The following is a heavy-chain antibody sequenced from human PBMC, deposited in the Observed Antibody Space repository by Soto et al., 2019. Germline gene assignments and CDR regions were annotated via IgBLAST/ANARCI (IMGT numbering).Heavy chain of an antibody. J-gene: IGHJ4*02. V-gene: IGHV3-30-3*01. CDR3: ARVDPAAEGY. D-gene: IGHD6-13*01. CDR2: ISYDGSNK. CDR1: GFTFSSYA. Sequence: QVQLVESGGGVVQPGRSLRLSCAASGFTFSSYAMHWVRQAPGKGLEWVAVISYDGSNKYYADSVKGRFTISRDNSKNTLFLQMNSLRAEDTAVYYCARVDPAAEGYWGQGTLVTVSS.